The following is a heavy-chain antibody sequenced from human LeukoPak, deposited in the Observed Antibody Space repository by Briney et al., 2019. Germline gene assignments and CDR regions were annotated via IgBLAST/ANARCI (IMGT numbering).Heavy chain of an antibody. D-gene: IGHD3-16*01. CDR3: ARVHWGKGYAFDI. CDR2: FYYSGGT. V-gene: IGHV4-59*01. Sequence: SETLSLTCTVSGGSLSRYYGSWMRQPPGKGLEWIGYFYYSGGTNSNTSLKSRVTISVDTSKNQVSLNLSSVTAADAAVYYCARVHWGKGYAFDIWGQGTMVTVSS. CDR1: GGSLSRYY. J-gene: IGHJ3*02.